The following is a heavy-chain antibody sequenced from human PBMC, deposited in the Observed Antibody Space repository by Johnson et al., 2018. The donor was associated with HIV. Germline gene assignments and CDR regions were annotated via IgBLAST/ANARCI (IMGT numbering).Heavy chain of an antibody. CDR2: IYSGGNT. CDR1: GFSISYDY. V-gene: IGHV3-53*01. D-gene: IGHD6-6*01. CDR3: ARDVIKVIAARDDAFDI. Sequence: VQLVESGGGSIQPGGSLRLSCAASGFSISYDYMSWVRQAPGKGLEWVSSIYSGGNTYHADSVMGRFTISRDNAKNSLYLQMNSLRAEDTAVYYCARDVIKVIAARDDAFDIWGQGTMVTVSS. J-gene: IGHJ3*02.